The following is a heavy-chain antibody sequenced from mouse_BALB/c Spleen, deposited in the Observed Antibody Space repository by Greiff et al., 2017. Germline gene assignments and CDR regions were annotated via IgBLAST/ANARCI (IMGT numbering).Heavy chain of an antibody. J-gene: IGHJ3*01. CDR2: ISYSGST. CDR1: GYSITSDYA. V-gene: IGHV3-2*02. D-gene: IGHD2-4*01. CDR3: ASNDDDRRRFAY. Sequence: EVQLQQSGPGLVKPSQSLSLTCTVTGYSITSDYAWNWIRQFPGNQLEWMGYISYSGSTSYNPSLKSRISITRDTSKNQFFLQLNSVTTEDTATYYCASNDDDRRRFAYWGQGTLVTVSA.